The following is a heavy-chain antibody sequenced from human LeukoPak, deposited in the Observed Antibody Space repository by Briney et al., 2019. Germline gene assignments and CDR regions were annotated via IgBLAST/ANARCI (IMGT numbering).Heavy chain of an antibody. CDR2: ITSRGEGT. V-gene: IGHV3-23*01. CDR1: EFTFSIYA. D-gene: IGHD1-26*01. CDR3: ARDQVAVGATQDY. Sequence: GGSLRLSCAASEFTFSIYAMSWVRQAPGKGLEWVSSITSRGEGTWYAGSVKGRFTISRDNAKNSLYLQMNSLRAEDTAVYYCARDQVAVGATQDYWGQGTLVTVSS. J-gene: IGHJ4*02.